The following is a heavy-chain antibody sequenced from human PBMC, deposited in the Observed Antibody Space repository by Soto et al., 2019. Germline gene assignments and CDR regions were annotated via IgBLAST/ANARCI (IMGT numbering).Heavy chain of an antibody. D-gene: IGHD2-2*02. J-gene: IGHJ5*02. CDR1: GFTFSSYS. Sequence: GGSLRLSCAASGFTFSSYSMNWVRQAPGKGLEWVSAISGSGGSTYYADSVKGRFTISRDNSKNTLYPQMNSLRAEDTAVYYCAKDEDCSSTSCYRSNWFDPWGQGTLVTVSS. V-gene: IGHV3-23*01. CDR2: ISGSGGST. CDR3: AKDEDCSSTSCYRSNWFDP.